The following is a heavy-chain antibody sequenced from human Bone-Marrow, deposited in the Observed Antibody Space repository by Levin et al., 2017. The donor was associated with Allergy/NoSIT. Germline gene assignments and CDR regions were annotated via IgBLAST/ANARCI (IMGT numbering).Heavy chain of an antibody. V-gene: IGHV3-13*04. CDR3: ARVALPRYCTSTSCSDNGYYFDY. Sequence: GGSLRLSCAASGFTFSSYDMHWVRQATGRGLEWVSAIGTAADSYYSGSVKGRFTVSRDNAKNSFYLQMNSLRAGDTAVYYCARVALPRYCTSTSCSDNGYYFDYWGQGTLVTVSS. J-gene: IGHJ4*02. CDR1: GFTFSSYD. D-gene: IGHD2-2*01. CDR2: IGTAADS.